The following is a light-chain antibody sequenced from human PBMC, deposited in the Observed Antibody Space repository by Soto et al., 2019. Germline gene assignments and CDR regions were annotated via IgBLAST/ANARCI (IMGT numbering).Light chain of an antibody. V-gene: IGKV3-20*01. J-gene: IGKJ5*01. Sequence: EIVLTQSPGTLSLSPGERATLSCRASQSVSSRSLAWYQQKPGQAPRLLISGASSRAADIPDRFSGSGSGTEFTLTISSLQSEDFAIYYCQQYDNWPFTFGQGTRLENK. CDR3: QQYDNWPFT. CDR2: GAS. CDR1: QSVSSRS.